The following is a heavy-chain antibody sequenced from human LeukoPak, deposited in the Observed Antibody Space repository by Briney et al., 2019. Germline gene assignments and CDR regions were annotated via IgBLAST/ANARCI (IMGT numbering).Heavy chain of an antibody. V-gene: IGHV1-8*01. CDR3: ARVGYCSGGSCYYYYYYGTDV. CDR2: MNPNSGNA. J-gene: IGHJ6*02. D-gene: IGHD2-15*01. Sequence: ASVKVSCKASGYTFTSYDINWVRQATGQGLEWMGWMNPNSGNAGYAQKFQGRVTMTRNTSISTAYMELSSLRSEDTAVYYCARVGYCSGGSCYYYYYYGTDVWGQGTTVTVSS. CDR1: GYTFTSYD.